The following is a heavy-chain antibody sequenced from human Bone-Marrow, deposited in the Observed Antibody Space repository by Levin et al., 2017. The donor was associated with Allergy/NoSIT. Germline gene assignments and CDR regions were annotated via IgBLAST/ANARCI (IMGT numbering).Heavy chain of an antibody. CDR2: IAHDGSNK. V-gene: IGHV3-30-3*01. J-gene: IGHJ4*02. Sequence: SCAASGFTFGSYAMHWVRQAPGKGLEWVAVIAHDGSNKNYADSVKGRFTISRDNFKNTLYLQMNSLRAEDTAVYFCARELGVYDILTGYPGYWGQGTMVTVSS. CDR1: GFTFGSYA. CDR3: ARELGVYDILTGYPGY. D-gene: IGHD3-9*01.